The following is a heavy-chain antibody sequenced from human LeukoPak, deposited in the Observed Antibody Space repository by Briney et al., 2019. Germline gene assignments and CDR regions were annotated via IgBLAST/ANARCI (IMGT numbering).Heavy chain of an antibody. J-gene: IGHJ4*02. CDR2: INPNSGGT. CDR1: GYTFTGYY. V-gene: IGHV1-2*02. Sequence: ASVKVSCKASGYTFTGYYMHWVRQAPGQGLEWMGWINPNSGGTNYAQKFQGRVTMTRDTSISTAYMELSRLRSDVTAVYYCARDAPYSSSWYSDYWGQGTLVTVSS. CDR3: ARDAPYSSSWYSDY. D-gene: IGHD6-13*01.